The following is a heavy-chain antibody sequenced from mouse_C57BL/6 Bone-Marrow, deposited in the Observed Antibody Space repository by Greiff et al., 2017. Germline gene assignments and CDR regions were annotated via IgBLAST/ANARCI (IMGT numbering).Heavy chain of an antibody. CDR3: ERVRGYGSSYWYFDV. Sequence: QVQLQQSGAELMKPGASVKLSCKATGYTFTGYWIEWVKQRPGHGLEWIGEIFPGSGSTNYNEKFKGKATFTADTSSNTAYMQLSSLTTEDSAIXSCERVRGYGSSYWYFDVWGTGTTVTVSS. D-gene: IGHD1-1*01. J-gene: IGHJ1*03. V-gene: IGHV1-9*01. CDR1: GYTFTGYW. CDR2: IFPGSGST.